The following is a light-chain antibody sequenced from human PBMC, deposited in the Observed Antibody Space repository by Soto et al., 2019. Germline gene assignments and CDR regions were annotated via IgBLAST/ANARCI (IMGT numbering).Light chain of an antibody. V-gene: IGKV1D-16*01. CDR3: QQYNIYPLT. Sequence: DVQMTQSPSSLSASVGDRVTITCRASQDINSYLAWYQQKPGNAPKSLIYAASSLQTGVPSRFSGSASGTDFTLNINNLQPEDSATYYCQQYNIYPLTFGGGTKVEIK. CDR1: QDINSY. CDR2: AAS. J-gene: IGKJ4*01.